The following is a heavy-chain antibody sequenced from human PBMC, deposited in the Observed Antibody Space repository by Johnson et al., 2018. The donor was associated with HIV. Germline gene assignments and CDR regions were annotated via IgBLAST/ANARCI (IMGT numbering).Heavy chain of an antibody. CDR1: GFTFSDYN. CDR3: AKGPYSSSWYGVAFDI. Sequence: QVQLMESGGGLVKPGGSLRLSCATSGFTFSDYNMNWIRQAPGKGLEWVAGISDDGSKKYHGDSVKGRFTISRDNSKNTLYLQMNSLRAEDTAVYYCAKGPYSSSWYGVAFDIWGQGTMVTVSS. V-gene: IGHV3-30*18. J-gene: IGHJ3*02. D-gene: IGHD6-13*01. CDR2: ISDDGSKK.